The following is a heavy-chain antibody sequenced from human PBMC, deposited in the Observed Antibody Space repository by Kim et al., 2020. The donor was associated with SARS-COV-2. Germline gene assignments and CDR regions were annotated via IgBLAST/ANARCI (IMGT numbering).Heavy chain of an antibody. V-gene: IGHV1-69*13. CDR3: ARLQTPGDYYYGMDV. CDR2: IIPIFGTA. J-gene: IGHJ6*02. Sequence: SVKVSCKASGGTFSSYAISWVRQAPGQGLEWMGGIIPIFGTANYAQKFQGRVTITADESTSTAYMELSSLRSEDTAVYYCARLQTPGDYYYGMDVWGQGTTVTVSS. D-gene: IGHD3-10*01. CDR1: GGTFSSYA.